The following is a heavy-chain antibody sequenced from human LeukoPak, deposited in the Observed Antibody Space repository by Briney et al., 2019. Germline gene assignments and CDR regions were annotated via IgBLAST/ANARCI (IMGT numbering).Heavy chain of an antibody. Sequence: LSGGSLRLSCAASGFTFSGSAMHWVRQASGKGLEWVGRIRSKANSYATAYAASVKGRFTISRDDSKNTAYLQMNSLKTEDTAVYYCATETNGRHYDYWGQGTLLTVSS. V-gene: IGHV3-73*01. D-gene: IGHD1-14*01. CDR3: ATETNGRHYDY. CDR1: GFTFSGSA. J-gene: IGHJ4*02. CDR2: IRSKANSYAT.